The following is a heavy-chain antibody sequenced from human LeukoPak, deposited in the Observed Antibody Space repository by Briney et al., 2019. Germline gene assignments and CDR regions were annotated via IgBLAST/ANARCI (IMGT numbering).Heavy chain of an antibody. V-gene: IGHV3-11*06. J-gene: IGHJ4*02. D-gene: IGHD3-16*01. CDR3: ASRGGYEPFDY. CDR1: GFTFSDDY. CDR2: ISSSSSYT. Sequence: GGSLRLSCAASGFTFSDDYMSCIRQAPGKGLEWVSYISSSSSYTNSADSVKGRFTISRDNAKSSLYLQMNSLRAEDAAVYYCASRGGYEPFDYWGQGTLVTVPS.